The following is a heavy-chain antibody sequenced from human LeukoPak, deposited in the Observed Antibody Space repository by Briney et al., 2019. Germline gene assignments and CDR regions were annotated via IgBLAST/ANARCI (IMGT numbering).Heavy chain of an antibody. CDR3: AREDEEGYFDY. Sequence: SQTLSLTCTVSGGSISSGSYYWSWIRQPAGKGLEWIGRIYTSGSTNYNPSLKSRVTISVDTSKNQFSLKLSSVTAADTAVYYCAREDEEGYFDYWGQGTLVTVSS. CDR2: IYTSGST. CDR1: GGSISSGSYY. J-gene: IGHJ4*02. V-gene: IGHV4-61*02.